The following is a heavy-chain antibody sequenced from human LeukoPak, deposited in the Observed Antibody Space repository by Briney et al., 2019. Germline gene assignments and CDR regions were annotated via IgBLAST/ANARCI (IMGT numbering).Heavy chain of an antibody. D-gene: IGHD1-26*01. CDR2: IYYSGST. Sequence: PSETLSLTCTVSGGSISSSSYYWGWIRQPPGKGLEWIGSIYYSGSTYYNPSLKSRVTISVDTSKNQFSLKLSSVTAADTAVYYCAREGGFHSPAGIWGQGTMVTVSS. J-gene: IGHJ3*02. CDR1: GGSISSSSYY. CDR3: AREGGFHSPAGI. V-gene: IGHV4-39*02.